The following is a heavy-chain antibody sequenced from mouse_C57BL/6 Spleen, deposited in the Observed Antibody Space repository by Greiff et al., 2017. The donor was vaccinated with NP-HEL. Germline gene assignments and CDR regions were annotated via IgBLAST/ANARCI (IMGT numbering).Heavy chain of an antibody. J-gene: IGHJ2*01. CDR1: GYTFTSYW. Sequence: QVQLQQPGAELVRPGTSVKLSCKASGYTFTSYWMHWVKQRPGQGLEWIGVIDPSDSYTNFNQKFKGKATWTVDTSSSTAYMQLSSQTSEDSAVYYCARGGYYYGSSLYYFDYWGKGTTLTVSS. CDR2: IDPSDSYT. D-gene: IGHD1-1*01. CDR3: ARGGYYYGSSLYYFDY. V-gene: IGHV1-59*01.